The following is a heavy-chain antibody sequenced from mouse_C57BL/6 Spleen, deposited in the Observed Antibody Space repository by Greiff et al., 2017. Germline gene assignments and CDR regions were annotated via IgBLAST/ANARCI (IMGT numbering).Heavy chain of an antibody. V-gene: IGHV5-6*01. CDR2: ISSGGSYT. Sequence: VQLQQSGGDLVKPGGSLKLSCAASGFTFSSYGMSWVRQTPDKRLEWVATISSGGSYTYYPDSVKGRFTISRDNAKNTLYLQMSSLKSEDTAMYYCARRGDYGSLYYAMDYWGQGTSVTVSS. J-gene: IGHJ4*01. CDR1: GFTFSSYG. D-gene: IGHD1-1*01. CDR3: ARRGDYGSLYYAMDY.